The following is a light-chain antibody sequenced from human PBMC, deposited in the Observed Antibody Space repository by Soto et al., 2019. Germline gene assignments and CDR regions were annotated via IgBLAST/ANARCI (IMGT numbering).Light chain of an antibody. CDR2: LEGSGSY. V-gene: IGLV4-60*02. Sequence: QLVLTQSSSASASLGSSVKLTCTMFSGHSSYIIAWHQQQPGKAPRYLMKLEGSGSYNKGSGVPDRFSGSSSGADRYLTISNLQFEDAADYYCETWDSNTHTVFGGGTKLTVL. CDR1: SGHSSYI. CDR3: ETWDSNTHTV. J-gene: IGLJ3*02.